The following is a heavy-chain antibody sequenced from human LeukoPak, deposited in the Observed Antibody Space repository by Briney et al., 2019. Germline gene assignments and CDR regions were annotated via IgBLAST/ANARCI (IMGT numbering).Heavy chain of an antibody. CDR1: GFTFSSYA. D-gene: IGHD1-26*01. V-gene: IGHV3-30-3*01. Sequence: PGRSLRLSCAASGFTFSSYAMHWVRQAPGKGLEWVAVISYDGSDKYYADSVKGRFTISRDNSKNTLYLQMNSLRVEDTAVYYCGRDLGGRSGYWGQGTLVTVSS. CDR3: GRDLGGRSGY. CDR2: ISYDGSDK. J-gene: IGHJ4*02.